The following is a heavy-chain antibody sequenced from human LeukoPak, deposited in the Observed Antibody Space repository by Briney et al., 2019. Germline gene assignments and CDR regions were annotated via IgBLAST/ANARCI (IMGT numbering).Heavy chain of an antibody. J-gene: IGHJ4*02. CDR3: ARIVAGKFSVRDY. CDR1: GFTFSSYS. CDR2: ISSSSSYI. Sequence: GGSLRLSCAASGFTFSSYSMNWVRQAPGKGLEWVSSISSSSSYIYYADSVKGRFTSSRDNAKNSLYLQMNSLRAEDTAVYYCARIVAGKFSVRDYWGQGTLVTVSS. V-gene: IGHV3-21*01. D-gene: IGHD6-19*01.